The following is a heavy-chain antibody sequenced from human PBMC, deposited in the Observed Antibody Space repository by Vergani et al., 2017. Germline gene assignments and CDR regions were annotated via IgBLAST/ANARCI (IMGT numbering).Heavy chain of an antibody. D-gene: IGHD6-13*01. CDR3: ARDQFGAGSFS. Sequence: EVQLLESGGGLVQPGGSLRLSCAASGFTFSSYSMNWVRQAPGKGLEWVSYISSSSSTIYYADSVKGRFTISRDNAKNSLYLQMNSLRAEDTAVYYCARDQFGAGSFSWGQGTLVTVSS. CDR1: GFTFSSYS. CDR2: ISSSSSTI. V-gene: IGHV3-48*04. J-gene: IGHJ5*02.